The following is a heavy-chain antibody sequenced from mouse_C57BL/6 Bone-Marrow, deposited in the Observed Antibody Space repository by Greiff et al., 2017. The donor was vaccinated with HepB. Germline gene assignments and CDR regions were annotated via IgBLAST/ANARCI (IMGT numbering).Heavy chain of an antibody. J-gene: IGHJ2*01. CDR2: ISSGSSTI. V-gene: IGHV5-17*01. Sequence: EVMLVESGGGLVKPGGSLKLSCAASGFTFSDYGMHWVRQAPEKGLEWVAYISSGSSTIYYADTVKGRFTISRDNAKKTLFLQMTSLRSEDTAMYYCAKNLHFDYWGQGTTLTVSS. CDR3: AKNLHFDY. CDR1: GFTFSDYG.